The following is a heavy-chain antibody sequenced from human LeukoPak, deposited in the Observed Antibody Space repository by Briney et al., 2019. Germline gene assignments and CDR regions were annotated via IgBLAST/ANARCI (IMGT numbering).Heavy chain of an antibody. J-gene: IGHJ4*02. V-gene: IGHV3-48*03. CDR3: ARGPSWLLTN. D-gene: IGHD2-2*01. Sequence: GGSLRLSCAASGFTFSSYEMNWVRQAPGKGLEWVSYISSSGSSIYYVDSVKGRFTISRDNAKNSLYLQMNSLRAEDTAIYYGARGPSWLLTNWGKGTLVTVSS. CDR1: GFTFSSYE. CDR2: ISSSGSSI.